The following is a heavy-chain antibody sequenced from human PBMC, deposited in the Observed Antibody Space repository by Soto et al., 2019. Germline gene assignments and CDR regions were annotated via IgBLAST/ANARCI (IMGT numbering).Heavy chain of an antibody. V-gene: IGHV1-2*04. CDR3: ARDYDSSGYYLFPGY. CDR2: INPNSGGT. CDR1: GYTFTGYY. D-gene: IGHD3-22*01. Sequence: GASVKVSCKASGYTFTGYYMHWVRQAPGQGLEWMGWINPNSGGTNYAQKFQGWVTMTRDTSISTAYMELSRLRSDDTAVYYCARDYDSSGYYLFPGYWGQGTLVTVSS. J-gene: IGHJ4*02.